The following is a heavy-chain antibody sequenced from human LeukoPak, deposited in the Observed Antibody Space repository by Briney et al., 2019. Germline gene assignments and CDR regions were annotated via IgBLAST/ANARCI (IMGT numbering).Heavy chain of an antibody. V-gene: IGHV3-21*01. J-gene: IGHJ4*02. CDR3: ARDSGSSWREGLNY. CDR2: ISSSSDYI. Sequence: GGSLRLSCAASAFTFSSDSMNWVRQAPGKGLEWVSSISSSSDYIYYADSVKGRFTISRDNAKNSLFLQMNSLRVEDSAVYYCARDSGSSWREGLNYWGQGTLVTVSS. D-gene: IGHD6-13*01. CDR1: AFTFSSDS.